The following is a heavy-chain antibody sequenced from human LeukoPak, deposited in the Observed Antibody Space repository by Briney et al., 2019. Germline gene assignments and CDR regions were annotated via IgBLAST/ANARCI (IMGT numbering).Heavy chain of an antibody. CDR1: GFTFSNAW. Sequence: GGSLRLSCAASGFTFSNAWMSWVRQAPGKGLEWVSYISSRSSYTNHADSVKGRFTIPRDNAKNSLYLQMNSLRAEDTAVYYCARESPALNAFDIWGQGTIVTVSS. J-gene: IGHJ3*02. CDR3: ARESPALNAFDI. CDR2: ISSRSSYT. V-gene: IGHV3-11*05.